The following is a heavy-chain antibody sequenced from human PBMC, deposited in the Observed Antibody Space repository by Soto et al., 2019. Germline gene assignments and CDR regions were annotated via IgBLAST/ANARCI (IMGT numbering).Heavy chain of an antibody. CDR2: IWYDGSNK. J-gene: IGHJ4*02. CDR3: ARDISSSRSWSFFEY. V-gene: IGHV3-33*01. Sequence: GGSLRLSCAASGFTFSSYGMHWVRQAPGKGLEWVAVIWYDGSNKYYADSVKGRFTISRDNSKNTLYLQMNSLRAEDTAVYYCARDISSSRSWSFFEYWGQGTLVTVSS. CDR1: GFTFSSYG. D-gene: IGHD6-13*01.